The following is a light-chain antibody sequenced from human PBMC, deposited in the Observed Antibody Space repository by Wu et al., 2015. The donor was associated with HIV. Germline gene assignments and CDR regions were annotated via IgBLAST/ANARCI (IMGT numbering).Light chain of an antibody. Sequence: IQLTQPPSSLSASMGDKVTITCRASQDISSYLAWYQQKPGEAPKLLIYTATTLQSGVSSRFSGSGSGTDFALTISNLQPEDFATYFCQHLNKFPITFGGGTKVEIK. J-gene: IGKJ4*01. CDR1: QDISSY. CDR3: QHLNKFPIT. CDR2: TAT. V-gene: IGKV1-9*01.